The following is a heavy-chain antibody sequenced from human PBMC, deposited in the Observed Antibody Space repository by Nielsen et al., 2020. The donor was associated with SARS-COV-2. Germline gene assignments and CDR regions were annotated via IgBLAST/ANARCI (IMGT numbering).Heavy chain of an antibody. CDR1: GFTFDDYA. Sequence: GGSLRLSCAASGFTFDDYAMHWVRQAPGKGLEWVANIKQDGSEKYYVDSVKGRFTISRDNAKNTLYLQMNSLRAEDTAVYYCSSSGWFDPWGQGTLVTVSS. CDR2: IKQDGSEK. J-gene: IGHJ5*02. CDR3: SSSGWFDP. V-gene: IGHV3-7*01.